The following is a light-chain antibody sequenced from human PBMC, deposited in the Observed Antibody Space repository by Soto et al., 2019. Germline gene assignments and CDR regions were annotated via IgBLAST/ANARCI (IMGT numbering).Light chain of an antibody. CDR1: QTISNY. CDR3: QQSYRTPLI. Sequence: DVQMTQSPSSLSASEGTRATITFGASQTISNYLNWYQQKPGKAPKLLIYAASSLQSGVPSRFSGSGSGTEFTLTITSLQPEDFATYYCQQSYRTPLIFGGGTKVDIK. J-gene: IGKJ4*01. V-gene: IGKV1-39*01. CDR2: AAS.